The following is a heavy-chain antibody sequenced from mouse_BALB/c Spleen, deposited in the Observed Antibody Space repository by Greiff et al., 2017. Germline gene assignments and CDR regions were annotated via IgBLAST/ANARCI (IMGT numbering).Heavy chain of an antibody. CDR1: GYSITSGYY. D-gene: IGHD2-10*02. J-gene: IGHJ2*01. V-gene: IGHV3-6*02. CDR2: ISYDGSN. Sequence: EVKLQESGPGLVKPSQSLSLTCSVTGYSITSGYYWNWIRQFPGNKLEWMGYISYDGSNNYNPSLKNRISITRDTSKNQFFLKLNSVTTEDTATYYCAREYGNFYYFDYWGQGTTLTVSS. CDR3: AREYGNFYYFDY.